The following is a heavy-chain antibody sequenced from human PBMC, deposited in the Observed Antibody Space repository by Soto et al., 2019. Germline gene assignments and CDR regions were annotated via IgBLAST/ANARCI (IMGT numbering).Heavy chain of an antibody. Sequence: ASETLSLTCAVYGGSFSGYYWTGIRQPPGTGLEWIGEINHSGSTNYNPSLKSRVTISVDTSKNQFSLKLTSVTAADTAVYYCASIGYCSSTICYSGCRYYYDGMDVSAQGSTVTVSS. V-gene: IGHV4-34*01. CDR2: INHSGST. CDR3: ASIGYCSSTICYSGCRYYYDGMDV. D-gene: IGHD2-2*01. J-gene: IGHJ6*02. CDR1: GGSFSGYY.